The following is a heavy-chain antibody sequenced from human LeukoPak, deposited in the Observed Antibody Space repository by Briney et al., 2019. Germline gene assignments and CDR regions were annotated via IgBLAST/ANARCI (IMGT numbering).Heavy chain of an antibody. J-gene: IGHJ6*04. D-gene: IGHD5/OR15-5a*01. V-gene: IGHV3-7*01. CDR1: GFTFSSSC. Sequence: GGSLRLSCAASGFTFSSSCMNWVCQAPGKGLEWVANIKQDGSEKYYVDSVKGRFTISRDNAKNSLYLQMNSLRAEDTALYYCSCLPVDVWGKGTTVTVSS. CDR3: SCLPVDV. CDR2: IKQDGSEK.